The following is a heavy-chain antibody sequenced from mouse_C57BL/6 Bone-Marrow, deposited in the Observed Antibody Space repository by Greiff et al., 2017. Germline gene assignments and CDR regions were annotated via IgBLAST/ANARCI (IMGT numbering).Heavy chain of an antibody. D-gene: IGHD4-1*01. J-gene: IGHJ1*03. CDR3: AKTGRRYCEV. V-gene: IGHV1-81*01. Sequence: VKLLESGAELARPGASVKLSCKASGYTFTSYGISWVKQRTGQGLEWIGEIYPRSGNTYYNEKFKGKATLTADKSSSTAYMELRSLTSEDSAVYFCAKTGRRYCEVWGTGTTVTVSS. CDR2: IYPRSGNT. CDR1: GYTFTSYG.